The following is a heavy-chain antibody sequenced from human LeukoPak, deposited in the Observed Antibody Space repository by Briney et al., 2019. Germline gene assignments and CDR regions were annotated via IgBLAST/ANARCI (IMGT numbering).Heavy chain of an antibody. D-gene: IGHD1-26*01. Sequence: PGGSLRLSCAASGFTFDDYAMHWVRQAPAKGLEWVSGISWNSGSIGYADSVKGRFTISRDNAKNSLYLQMNSLRAEDTALYYCARDGGGSPHYYYYYGMDVWGQGATVTVSS. V-gene: IGHV3-9*01. J-gene: IGHJ6*02. CDR3: ARDGGGSPHYYYYYGMDV. CDR2: ISWNSGSI. CDR1: GFTFDDYA.